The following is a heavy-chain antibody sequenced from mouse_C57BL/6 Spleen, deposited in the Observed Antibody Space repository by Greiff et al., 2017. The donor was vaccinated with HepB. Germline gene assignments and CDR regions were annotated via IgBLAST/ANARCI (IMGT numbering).Heavy chain of an antibody. J-gene: IGHJ1*03. Sequence: QVQLKQSGAELARPGASVKLSCKASGYTFTSYGISWVKQRTGQGLEWIGEIYPRSGNTYYNEKFKGKATLTADKSSSTAYMELRSLTSEDSAVYFCAREVGYYYGSSLLYWYFDVWGTGTTVTVSS. CDR3: AREVGYYYGSSLLYWYFDV. D-gene: IGHD1-1*01. CDR2: IYPRSGNT. V-gene: IGHV1-81*01. CDR1: GYTFTSYG.